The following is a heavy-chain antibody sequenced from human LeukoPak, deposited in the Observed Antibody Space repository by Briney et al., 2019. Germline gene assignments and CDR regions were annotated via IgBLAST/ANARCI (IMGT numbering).Heavy chain of an antibody. Sequence: GGSLRLSCAASGFLLTDYGMHWVRQAPGKGLEWLSMISYDESDKFYADSVRGRFTISRDTSRNTLYLQMYSLRAEDTAVYYCAIGRMDVWGQGSTVTVSS. V-gene: IGHV3-30*03. CDR1: GFLLTDYG. CDR3: AIGRMDV. J-gene: IGHJ6*02. CDR2: ISYDESDK.